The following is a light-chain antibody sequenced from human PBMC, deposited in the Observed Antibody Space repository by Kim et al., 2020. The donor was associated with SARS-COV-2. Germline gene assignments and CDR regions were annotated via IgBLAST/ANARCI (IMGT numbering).Light chain of an antibody. CDR3: QQYNSYPLT. CDR2: ATS. Sequence: DTQMTQSPSSLSASVGDRVTITCRASQGIGNYLAWFQQKPGKAPKSLIYATSNLQTGVPSRFSGSTSGTDFTLTINSLQPEDFATYYCQQYNSYPLTFGGGTKLEIK. J-gene: IGKJ4*01. CDR1: QGIGNY. V-gene: IGKV1-16*01.